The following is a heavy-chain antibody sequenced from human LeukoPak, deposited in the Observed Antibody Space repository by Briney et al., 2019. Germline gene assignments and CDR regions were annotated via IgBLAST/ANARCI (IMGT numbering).Heavy chain of an antibody. CDR1: GFNFSSYD. CDR3: ARTKVRFGKLDH. CDR2: ISYDGSNK. Sequence: PGGSLRLSCAASGFNFSSYDMHWVRQAPGKGLEWVAVISYDGSNKYYADSVKGRFTISRDNSKNTLYLQMNSLRAEDTAVYYCARTKVRFGKLDHWGQGTLVTVSS. V-gene: IGHV3-30*03. D-gene: IGHD3-10*01. J-gene: IGHJ5*02.